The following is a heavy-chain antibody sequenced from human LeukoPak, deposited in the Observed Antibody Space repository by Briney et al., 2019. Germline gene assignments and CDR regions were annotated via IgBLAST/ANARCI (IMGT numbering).Heavy chain of an antibody. CDR1: GFTLSTNS. Sequence: PGRSLRLSCAASGFTLSTNSMHWVRQGPGKGLEWLAVISYDGSNKYYADSVKGRFTISRDSSKNTVYLEMNSLRAEDTAVYYCAKDAGYSSGWYFVHYGMDVWGQGTTVTVSS. V-gene: IGHV3-30-3*01. D-gene: IGHD6-19*01. CDR2: ISYDGSNK. J-gene: IGHJ6*02. CDR3: AKDAGYSSGWYFVHYGMDV.